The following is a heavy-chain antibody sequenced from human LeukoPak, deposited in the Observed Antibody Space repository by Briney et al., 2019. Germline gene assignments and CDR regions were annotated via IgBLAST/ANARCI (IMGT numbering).Heavy chain of an antibody. D-gene: IGHD6-13*01. CDR2: IYHSGST. CDR3: ARGQHRFDY. CDR1: GGSISSGGYY. Sequence: PSETLSLTCTVSGGSISSGGYYWSWIRQPPGKGLEWIGYIYHSGSTYYNPSLESRVTISVDRSKNQFSLKLSSVTAADTAVYYCARGQHRFDYWGQGTLVTVSS. V-gene: IGHV4-30-2*01. J-gene: IGHJ4*02.